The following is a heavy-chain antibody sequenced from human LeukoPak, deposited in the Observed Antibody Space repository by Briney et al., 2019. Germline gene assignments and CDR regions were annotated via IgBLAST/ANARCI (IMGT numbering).Heavy chain of an antibody. Sequence: GGSLRLSCAASGFIFTGYWMSWVRQAPGEGLEWVANINQDGSEKYYVDSVRGRFTISRDNAKNSLYLQMNSLRAEDTAVYFCARVRTAMTNHFDYWGQGTLVTVSS. CDR2: INQDGSEK. D-gene: IGHD5-18*01. CDR3: ARVRTAMTNHFDY. CDR1: GFIFTGYW. V-gene: IGHV3-7*04. J-gene: IGHJ4*02.